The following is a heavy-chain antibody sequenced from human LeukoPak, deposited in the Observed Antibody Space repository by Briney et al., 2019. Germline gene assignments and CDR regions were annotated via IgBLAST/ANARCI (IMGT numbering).Heavy chain of an antibody. Sequence: GASVKVSCKASGYTFTSYDINWVRQATGQGLEWMGWMSPNSGNTGFAQNFQGRVTMTRNTSISTAYMELSSLRSEDTAVYYCARRASVRGGYNWFDPWGQGTLVTVSS. D-gene: IGHD3-10*01. CDR3: ARRASVRGGYNWFDP. CDR2: MSPNSGNT. J-gene: IGHJ5*02. CDR1: GYTFTSYD. V-gene: IGHV1-8*01.